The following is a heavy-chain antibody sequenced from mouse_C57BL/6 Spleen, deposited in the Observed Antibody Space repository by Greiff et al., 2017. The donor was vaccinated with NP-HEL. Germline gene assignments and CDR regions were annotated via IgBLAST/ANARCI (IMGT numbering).Heavy chain of an antibody. CDR1: GYTFTDYY. D-gene: IGHD2-1*01. CDR3: ARTIYYGNYCWYFDV. J-gene: IGHJ1*03. V-gene: IGHV1-26*01. CDR2: INPNNGGT. Sequence: VQLQQSGPELVKPGASVKISCKASGYTFTDYYMNWVKQSHGKSLEWIGDINPNNGGTSYNQKFKGKATLTVDKSSSTAYMELRSLTSEDSAVYYCARTIYYGNYCWYFDVWGTGTTVTVSS.